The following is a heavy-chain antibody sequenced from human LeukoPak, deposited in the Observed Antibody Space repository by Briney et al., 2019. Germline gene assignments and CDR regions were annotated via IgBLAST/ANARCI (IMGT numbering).Heavy chain of an antibody. CDR3: AREVISMVEVGYFDS. V-gene: IGHV4-31*03. CDR1: GGFIGSGGYY. J-gene: IGHJ4*02. CDR2: IYYSDYT. Sequence: SETLSLTCTVSGGFIGSGGYYWNWIRQHPGKGLEWIVHIYYSDYTYYNPSLRSRVTLSVDTSKNQFSLRLRSVSAADTAVYYCAREVISMVEVGYFDSWGRGTLVTVSS. D-gene: IGHD2-15*01.